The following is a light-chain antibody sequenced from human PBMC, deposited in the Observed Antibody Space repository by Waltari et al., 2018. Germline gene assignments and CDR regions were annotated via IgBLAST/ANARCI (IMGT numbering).Light chain of an antibody. V-gene: IGKV1-5*03. CDR2: KAS. CDR1: QSVSSW. CDR3: EHYNGFPYT. Sequence: DIRMTQFPSTLSASVGARVTIPCRASQSVSSWLAWYQQKPGKAPKLLIYKASNLESGVPSRFSGSGSGTEFTLTISSLQTDDFATYYCEHYNGFPYTFGQGTRLEI. J-gene: IGKJ2*01.